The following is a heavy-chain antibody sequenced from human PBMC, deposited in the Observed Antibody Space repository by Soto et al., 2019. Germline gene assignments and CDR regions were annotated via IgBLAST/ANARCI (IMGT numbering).Heavy chain of an antibody. Sequence: QVQLVESGGGVVQPGRSLRLSCAASGFIFSSYGMHWVRQAPGKGLEWVAVISYEGSHTYYADSVKGRFTITRDNSKNTLYLHMNSLRPEDTAVYYCAKEVHCGGGSCSWSEGFDYWGQGTLLIVSS. CDR2: ISYEGSHT. CDR1: GFIFSSYG. J-gene: IGHJ4*02. CDR3: AKEVHCGGGSCSWSEGFDY. D-gene: IGHD2-15*01. V-gene: IGHV3-30*18.